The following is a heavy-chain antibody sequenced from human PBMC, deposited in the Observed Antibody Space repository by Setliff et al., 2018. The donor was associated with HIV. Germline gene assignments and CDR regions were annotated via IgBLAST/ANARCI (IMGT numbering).Heavy chain of an antibody. CDR2: LWYDGSNE. Sequence: LRLSCAASGFTFSNYGMHWVRQAPGKGLEWVAVLWYDGSNEYYADSVRGRFSISRDNSKNTLYLQMNSLRPDDTAVYYCAKEGYCSGGSCYSRWNYDYYYYMDVWGKGTTVTVSS. CDR3: AKEGYCSGGSCYSRWNYDYYYYMDV. V-gene: IGHV3-33*06. D-gene: IGHD2-15*01. J-gene: IGHJ6*03. CDR1: GFTFSNYG.